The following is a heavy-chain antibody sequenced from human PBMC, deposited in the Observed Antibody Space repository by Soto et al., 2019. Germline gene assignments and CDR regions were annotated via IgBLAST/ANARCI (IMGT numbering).Heavy chain of an antibody. Sequence: GGSLRLSCAASGFTFSDYYMSWIRQAPGKGLEWVSYISSSGSTIYYADSVKGRFTISRDNAKNSLYLQMNSLRAEDTAVYYCARDLGPANDYAKRFGYYYYYMDVWGKGTTVTVSS. CDR2: ISSSGSTI. CDR1: GFTFSDYY. V-gene: IGHV3-11*01. CDR3: ARDLGPANDYAKRFGYYYYYMDV. J-gene: IGHJ6*03. D-gene: IGHD4-17*01.